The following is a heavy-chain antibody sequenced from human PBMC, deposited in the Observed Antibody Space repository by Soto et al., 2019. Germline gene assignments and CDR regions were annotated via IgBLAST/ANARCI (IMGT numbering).Heavy chain of an antibody. J-gene: IGHJ5*02. CDR1: GGSISSGGYY. Sequence: SETLSLTCTVSGGSISSGGYYWSWIRQHPGKGLEWIGYIYYSGSTYYNPSLKSRVTTSVDTSKNQFSLKLSSVTAADTAVYYCAREVSWSSSRWFDPWGQGTLVTVSS. D-gene: IGHD6-6*01. CDR3: AREVSWSSSRWFDP. CDR2: IYYSGST. V-gene: IGHV4-31*03.